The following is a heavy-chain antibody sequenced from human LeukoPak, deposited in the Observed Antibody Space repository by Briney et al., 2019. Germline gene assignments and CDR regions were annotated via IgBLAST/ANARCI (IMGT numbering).Heavy chain of an antibody. CDR3: ARTYYYGSGSYAY. CDR2: IYSGGST. CDR1: GFTFSSYG. J-gene: IGHJ4*02. Sequence: GGSLRLSCAASGFTFSSYGVSWVRQAPGKGLEWVSVIYSGGSTYYADSVEGRFTVSRDNSKNTLYLEMRSLRAEDTAVYYCARTYYYGSGSYAYWGQGTLVTVSS. V-gene: IGHV3-66*01. D-gene: IGHD3-10*01.